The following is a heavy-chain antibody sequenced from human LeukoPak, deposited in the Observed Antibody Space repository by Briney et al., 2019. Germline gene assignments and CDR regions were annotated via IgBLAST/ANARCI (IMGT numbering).Heavy chain of an antibody. CDR3: ARSRGCSSTSCYRGSYFDY. CDR1: GYTFTGYY. Sequence: ASVKVSCKASGYTFTGYYMHWVRQAPGQGLEWMGWIDPNSGGTNYAQKFQGRVTMTRDMSTSTVYMELSSLRSEDTAVYYCARSRGCSSTSCYRGSYFDYWGQGTLVTVSS. V-gene: IGHV1-2*02. J-gene: IGHJ4*02. D-gene: IGHD2-2*02. CDR2: IDPNSGGT.